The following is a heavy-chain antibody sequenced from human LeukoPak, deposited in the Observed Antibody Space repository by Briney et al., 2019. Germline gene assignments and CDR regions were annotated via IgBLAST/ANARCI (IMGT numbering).Heavy chain of an antibody. Sequence: ASVKVSCKASGYTFTGYYMHWVRQAPGQGLEWMGWINPNSGGTNYAQKFQGRVTMTRDTSISTAYMELSRLRSGDTAVYYCARDDGYGGPFDYWGQGTLVTVSS. D-gene: IGHD4-23*01. V-gene: IGHV1-2*02. J-gene: IGHJ4*02. CDR2: INPNSGGT. CDR3: ARDDGYGGPFDY. CDR1: GYTFTGYY.